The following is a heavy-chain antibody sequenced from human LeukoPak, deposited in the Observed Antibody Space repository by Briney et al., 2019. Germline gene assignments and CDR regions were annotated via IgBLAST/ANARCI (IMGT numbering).Heavy chain of an antibody. Sequence: GRSLRLSCAASGFTFSSYGMHWVRQAPGKGLEWVAVIWYDGSNKYYADSVKGRFTISRDNSKNTLYLQMNSLRAEDTAVYYCARGSLWFGEFYYFDYWGQGTLVTVSS. CDR2: IWYDGSNK. CDR1: GFTFSSYG. J-gene: IGHJ4*02. V-gene: IGHV3-33*01. CDR3: ARGSLWFGEFYYFDY. D-gene: IGHD3-10*01.